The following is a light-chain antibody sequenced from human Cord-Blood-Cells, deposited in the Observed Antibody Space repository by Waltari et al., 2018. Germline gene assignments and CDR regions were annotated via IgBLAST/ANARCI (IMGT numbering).Light chain of an antibody. CDR1: STDVGGYNS. CDR3: CSYAGSYTVV. CDR2: DVS. Sequence: QSALTQPRPVSGSPGQSVTISCTGTSTDVGGYNSVSWYQQHPGKAPKLIIYDVSKRPSGVPDRFSGSKSGNTASMTISGLQAEDEADYYCCSYAGSYTVVFGGGTKLTVL. J-gene: IGLJ2*01. V-gene: IGLV2-11*01.